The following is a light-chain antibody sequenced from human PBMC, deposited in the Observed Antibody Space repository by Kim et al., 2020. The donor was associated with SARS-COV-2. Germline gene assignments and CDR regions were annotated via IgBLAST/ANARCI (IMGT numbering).Light chain of an antibody. Sequence: FTISCTGTSTDIGHYKFVAWYQHHPGNAPKLIIYAVNDRPSGISSRFSGSKSGNTASLTISGLQAEDEAHYYCSSYTRSNNLYVIFGGGTQLTVL. CDR2: AVN. CDR3: SSYTRSNNLYVI. J-gene: IGLJ2*01. V-gene: IGLV2-14*03. CDR1: STDIGHYKF.